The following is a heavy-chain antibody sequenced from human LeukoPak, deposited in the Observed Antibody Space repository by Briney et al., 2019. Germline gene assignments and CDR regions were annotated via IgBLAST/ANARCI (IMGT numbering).Heavy chain of an antibody. CDR2: ISGSGGST. D-gene: IGHD6-13*01. CDR1: GFTFSSYA. CDR3: AKVGAAAGRVNP. V-gene: IGHV3-23*01. J-gene: IGHJ5*02. Sequence: GGSLRLSCAASGFTFSSYAMSWVRQAPGKGLEWVSAISGSGGSTYYADSVKGRLTISRDNSKNTLYLQMNSLRAEDTAVYYCAKVGAAAGRVNPWGQGTLVTVSS.